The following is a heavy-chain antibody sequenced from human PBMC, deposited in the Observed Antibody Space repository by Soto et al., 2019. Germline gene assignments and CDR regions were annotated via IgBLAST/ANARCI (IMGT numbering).Heavy chain of an antibody. CDR3: ARSDGRY. J-gene: IGHJ4*02. V-gene: IGHV4-61*08. CDR2: IYHSGST. Sequence: SETLSLTCAVSGGSISSGGYSWSWIRQPPGKGLEWIGYIYHSGSTNYNPSLKSRVTISVDTSKNQFSLKLSSVTAADTAVYYRARSDGRYWGQGTLVTVSS. CDR1: GGSISSGGYS.